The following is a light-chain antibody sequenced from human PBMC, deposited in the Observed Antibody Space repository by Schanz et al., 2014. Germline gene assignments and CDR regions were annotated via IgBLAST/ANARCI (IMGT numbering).Light chain of an antibody. J-gene: IGKJ2*01. CDR1: QNVRSW. Sequence: DIQMTQSPSSVSASVGDRVTITCRASQNVRSWLAWYQQKPGKAPKLLIYAASSLQSGVPSRFSGSGSGTDFTLTISSLQPEDFATYYCQQSYVAPYTFGQGTRLEIK. V-gene: IGKV1-12*01. CDR3: QQSYVAPYT. CDR2: AAS.